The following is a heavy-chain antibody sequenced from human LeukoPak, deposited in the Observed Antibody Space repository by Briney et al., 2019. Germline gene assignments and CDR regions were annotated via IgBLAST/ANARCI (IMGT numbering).Heavy chain of an antibody. CDR3: ARDHLDYYYYGMDV. CDR2: IYYSGST. V-gene: IGHV4-39*07. CDR1: GGSISSSSYY. Sequence: SETLSLTCTVSGGSISSSSYYWDWIRQPPGKGLEWIGTIYYSGSTYYNPSLKSRVTISVDTSKNQFSLKLSSVTAADTAVYYCARDHLDYYYYGMDVWGQGTTVTVSS. J-gene: IGHJ6*02.